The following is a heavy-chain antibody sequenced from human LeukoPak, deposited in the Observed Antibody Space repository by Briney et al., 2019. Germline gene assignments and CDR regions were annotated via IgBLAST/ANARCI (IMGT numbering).Heavy chain of an antibody. CDR2: MYSSGSI. CDR3: AGDGDRTSWYYY. CDR1: GASISSWY. Sequence: PSETLSLTCTVSGASISSWYWSWIRQPAGKGLEWLGHMYSSGSIKYNPSLKSRVTISVDESKNQFSLKLSSVTAADTAVYYCAGDGDRTSWYYYWGQGTLVTVSS. J-gene: IGHJ4*02. V-gene: IGHV4-4*07. D-gene: IGHD6-13*01.